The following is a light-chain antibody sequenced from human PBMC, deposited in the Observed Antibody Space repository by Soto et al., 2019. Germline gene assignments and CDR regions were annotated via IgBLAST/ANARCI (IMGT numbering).Light chain of an antibody. V-gene: IGKV4-1*01. CDR1: RSVLYKSNNKNH. Sequence: DIVMTQSPDSLAVSLGERATMNCKCSRSVLYKSNNKNHLAWYQQKPGQPPQLIIYWASTRESGVPARFSGSGSGTDFTLTISSLEAEDVAFYWCQQYFDVPFTFGGGTKVEI. CDR2: WAS. CDR3: QQYFDVPFT. J-gene: IGKJ4*01.